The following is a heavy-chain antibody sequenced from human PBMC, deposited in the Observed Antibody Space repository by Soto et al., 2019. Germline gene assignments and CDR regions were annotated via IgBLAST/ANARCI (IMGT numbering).Heavy chain of an antibody. D-gene: IGHD3-3*01. V-gene: IGHV3-7*03. J-gene: IGHJ5*02. CDR2: IKQDGSEK. CDR3: ARVIISSYDFWSGYRNGWFDP. CDR1: GFTFSSYW. Sequence: GGSLRLSCAASGFTFSSYWMSWVRQAPGKGLEWVANIKQDGSEKYYVDSVKGRFTISRDNAKNSLYLQMNSLRAEDTAVYYCARVIISSYDFWSGYRNGWFDPWGQGTLVTVSS.